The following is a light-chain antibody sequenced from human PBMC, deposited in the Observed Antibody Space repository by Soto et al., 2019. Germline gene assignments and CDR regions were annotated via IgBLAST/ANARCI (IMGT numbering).Light chain of an antibody. Sequence: QSALTQPASVSGSPGHSITISCTGTSGHIGSYNRVSWYQQHPGKAPKLIIYEVTDRPSGVSNRFSGSKSGNTASLTISGLQAEDEAEYYCSSYTNINTRACVFGTGTKVTVL. CDR2: EVT. V-gene: IGLV2-14*01. CDR3: SSYTNINTRACV. CDR1: SGHIGSYNR. J-gene: IGLJ1*01.